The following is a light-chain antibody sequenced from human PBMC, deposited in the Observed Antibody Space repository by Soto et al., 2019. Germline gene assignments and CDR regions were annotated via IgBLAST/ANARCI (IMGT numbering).Light chain of an antibody. Sequence: DIPMTQSPSTLSASVGDRVTITCRASQSITDWLAWYQQKPGKAPKFLIYKASNLEGGVPSRFSGSGSGTEFTLTISSMQPDDFATYYCQYWDDYSWTFGQGTKVEIK. CDR1: QSITDW. CDR3: QYWDDYSWT. CDR2: KAS. V-gene: IGKV1-5*03. J-gene: IGKJ1*01.